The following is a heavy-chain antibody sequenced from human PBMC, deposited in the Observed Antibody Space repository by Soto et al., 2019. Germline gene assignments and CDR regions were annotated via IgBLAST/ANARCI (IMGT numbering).Heavy chain of an antibody. CDR1: GFTCSTYW. CDR2: IKQDGSEK. V-gene: IGHV3-7*01. Sequence: EVQLVESGGGLVQPGGSLRLSCAASGFTCSTYWMGWVRQAPGKGLEWVANIKQDGSEKYYVDSVKGRFTISRDNAKNSLYLQMNSLRDEDKAVYYCARGYSGAFEYWGQGTLVTVSS. D-gene: IGHD2-15*01. CDR3: ARGYSGAFEY. J-gene: IGHJ4*02.